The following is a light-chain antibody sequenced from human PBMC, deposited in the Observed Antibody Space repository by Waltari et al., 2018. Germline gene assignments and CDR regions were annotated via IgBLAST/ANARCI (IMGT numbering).Light chain of an antibody. CDR1: PGIRGR. J-gene: IGKJ2*01. CDR2: TAS. Sequence: RASPGIRGRLAGDQQQPGQAPKLLILTASTVQSGVPSRFSGSGAGTEFTLIITTLQPEDFATYFCLQAYSFPRTFGQGTKLEIK. CDR3: LQAYSFPRT. V-gene: IGKV1-12*01.